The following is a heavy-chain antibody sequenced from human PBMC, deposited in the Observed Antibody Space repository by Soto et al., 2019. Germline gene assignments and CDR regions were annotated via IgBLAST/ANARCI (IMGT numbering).Heavy chain of an antibody. CDR3: ARPLWRDDYNWGYFDL. J-gene: IGHJ2*01. D-gene: IGHD4-4*01. CDR2: ISYDGSNK. Sequence: QVQLVESGGGVVQPGRSLRLSCAASGFTFSTYAMHWVRRAPAKGLEWVAVISYDGSNKYYTDSVKGRFTISRDNSKNTLYLQMNSLRAEDTAVYYCARPLWRDDYNWGYFDLWGRGTLVTVSS. CDR1: GFTFSTYA. V-gene: IGHV3-30-3*01.